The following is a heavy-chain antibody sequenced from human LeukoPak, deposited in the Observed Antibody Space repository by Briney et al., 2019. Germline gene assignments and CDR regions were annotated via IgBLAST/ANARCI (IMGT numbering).Heavy chain of an antibody. CDR2: IKQDGSEK. CDR1: GFTFSSYW. D-gene: IGHD1-26*01. J-gene: IGHJ3*02. Sequence: PGGSLRLSCAASGFTFSSYWMSWVRRAPGKGLEWVANIKQDGSEKYYVDSAKGRFTISRDNAKNSLYLQMNSLRAEDTAVYYCAKDLRNVGPAYAFDIWGQGTMVTVSS. CDR3: AKDLRNVGPAYAFDI. V-gene: IGHV3-7*01.